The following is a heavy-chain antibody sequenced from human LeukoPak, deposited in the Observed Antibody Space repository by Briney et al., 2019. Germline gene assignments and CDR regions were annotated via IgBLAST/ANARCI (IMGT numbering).Heavy chain of an antibody. J-gene: IGHJ4*02. CDR2: IYYSGST. V-gene: IGHV4-39*07. CDR1: GGSISSSSYY. Sequence: SETLSLSCTVSGGSISSSSYYWGWIRQPPGKGLEWIGGIYYSGSTYYNPSLKSRVTISVDTSKNQFSLKLSSVTAEDTAVYYCAKDGSGYYYDRYFDYWGQGTLVTVSS. CDR3: AKDGSGYYYDRYFDY. D-gene: IGHD3-22*01.